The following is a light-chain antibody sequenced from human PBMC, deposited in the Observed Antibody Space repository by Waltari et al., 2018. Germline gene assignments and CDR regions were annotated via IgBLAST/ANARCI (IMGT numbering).Light chain of an antibody. Sequence: EIVSTQSPGTLPLSPGERATLPCRASQSISRYLVWYQQKPGQAPRLLIYGASSRATGIPDRFSGSGSGTDFSLTINRLESEDFAVYYCQHYVSLPVTFGQGTKVEIK. CDR2: GAS. CDR1: QSISRY. CDR3: QHYVSLPVT. J-gene: IGKJ1*01. V-gene: IGKV3-20*01.